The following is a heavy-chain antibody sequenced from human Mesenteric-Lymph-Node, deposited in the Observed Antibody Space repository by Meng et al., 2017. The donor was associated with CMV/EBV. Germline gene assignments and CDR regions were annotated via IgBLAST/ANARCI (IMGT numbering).Heavy chain of an antibody. D-gene: IGHD6-6*01. J-gene: IGHJ4*02. Sequence: SLPGAVYGGSFSGYYWSWIRQPPGKGLEWIGEINHSGSTNYNPSLKSRITISVDTSKNQFSLKLSSVTAADTAVYYCARGRAARKDYWGQGTLVTVSS. CDR3: ARGRAARKDY. V-gene: IGHV4-34*01. CDR1: GGSFSGYY. CDR2: INHSGST.